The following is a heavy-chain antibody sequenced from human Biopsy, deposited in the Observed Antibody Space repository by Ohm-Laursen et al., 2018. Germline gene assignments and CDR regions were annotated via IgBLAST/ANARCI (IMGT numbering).Heavy chain of an antibody. CDR2: IYYTGHT. V-gene: IGHV4-59*01. CDR1: GGSIKSYY. Sequence: SETLSLTCPVSGGSIKSYYWTWIRQSPGKGLEWIGFIYYTGHTNYNPSLKSRATISVDTSKNQFSLKVISVTAADTAVYYCARLTGDPSYWGQGILVTVSS. J-gene: IGHJ4*02. CDR3: ARLTGDPSY. D-gene: IGHD7-27*01.